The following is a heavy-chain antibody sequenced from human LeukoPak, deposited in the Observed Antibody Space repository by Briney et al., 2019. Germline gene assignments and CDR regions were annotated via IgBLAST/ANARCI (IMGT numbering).Heavy chain of an antibody. J-gene: IGHJ4*02. CDR1: GFTVSSNS. D-gene: IGHD2-15*01. V-gene: IGHV3-53*01. CDR3: ARAMASRWYYFDY. Sequence: GGSLRLSCAASGFTVSSNSMSWVRQAPGKGLEWVSLIYSGGSTNYADSVRGRFTISRDNSENTLYLQMNSLSAEDTVVYYCARAMASRWYYFDYWGQGTLVTVSS. CDR2: IYSGGST.